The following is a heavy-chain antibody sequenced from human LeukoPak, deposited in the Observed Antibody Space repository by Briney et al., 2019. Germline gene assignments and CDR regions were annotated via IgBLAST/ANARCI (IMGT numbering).Heavy chain of an antibody. CDR2: MWYDGSNK. Sequence: PGGSLRLSCAASGFTFSSYGMHWVRQAPGKGLEWVAVMWYDGSNKYYADSVKGRFTISRDNSKNTLYLQMNSLRAEDTAVYYCAKDRWYTAMGLFDYWGQGTLVTVSS. CDR1: GFTFSSYG. V-gene: IGHV3-30*02. J-gene: IGHJ4*02. D-gene: IGHD5-18*01. CDR3: AKDRWYTAMGLFDY.